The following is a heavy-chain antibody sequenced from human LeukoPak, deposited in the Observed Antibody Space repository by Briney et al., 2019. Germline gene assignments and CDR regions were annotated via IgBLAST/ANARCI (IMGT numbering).Heavy chain of an antibody. J-gene: IGHJ4*02. CDR3: ARRGGSSSYAPTIFDY. D-gene: IGHD6-13*01. V-gene: IGHV4-59*01. CDR1: GGSISSYY. Sequence: SETLSLTCTVSGGSISSYYWSWIRQPPGKGLEWIGYIYYSGSTNYNPSLKSRVTISVDTSKNQFSLKLSSVTAADTAVYYCARRGGSSSYAPTIFDYWGQGTLVTVSS. CDR2: IYYSGST.